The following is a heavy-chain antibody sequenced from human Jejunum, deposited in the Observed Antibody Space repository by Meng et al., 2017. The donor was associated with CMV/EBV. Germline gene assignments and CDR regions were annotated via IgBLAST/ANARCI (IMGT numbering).Heavy chain of an antibody. CDR2: IRSKSNNYAT. CDR3: SNDIPYSGQEY. Sequence: CAASGFSFSDSAMHWVRQASGKGLEWVGRIRSKSNNYATAYAASVKDRFTISRDDSKNTAYLQMNTLKTEDTAVYYCSNDIPYSGQEYWGQGTLVTVSS. CDR1: GFSFSDSA. V-gene: IGHV3-73*01. D-gene: IGHD5-12*01. J-gene: IGHJ4*02.